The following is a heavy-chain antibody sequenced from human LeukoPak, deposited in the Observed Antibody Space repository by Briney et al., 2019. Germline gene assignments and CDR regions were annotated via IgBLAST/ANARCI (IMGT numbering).Heavy chain of an antibody. CDR1: GFTFSSYG. CDR2: ISYDGSNK. J-gene: IGHJ4*02. CDR3: AKRGRGYFDY. Sequence: PGGSLRLSCAASGFTFSSYGMHWVRQAPGKGLEWVAVISYDGSNKYYADSVKGRFTISRDNSKNTLYLQMNSLRAEDTAVYYCAKRGRGYFDYWGQGTLVTVSS. V-gene: IGHV3-30*18.